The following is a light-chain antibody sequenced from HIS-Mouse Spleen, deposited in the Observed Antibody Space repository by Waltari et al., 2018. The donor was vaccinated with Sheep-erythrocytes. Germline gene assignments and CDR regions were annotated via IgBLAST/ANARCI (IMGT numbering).Light chain of an antibody. J-gene: IGKJ2*01. CDR2: DAS. CDR3: QQRSNWYT. Sequence: EIVLTQSPATLSLSPGERATLSCRASQSVSSYLAWYQQKPGQAPRLLIYDASNRATGIPDRFSGSWSGTDFTLTISSLEPEDFAVYYCQQRSNWYTFGQGTKLEIK. CDR1: QSVSSY. V-gene: IGKV3-11*01.